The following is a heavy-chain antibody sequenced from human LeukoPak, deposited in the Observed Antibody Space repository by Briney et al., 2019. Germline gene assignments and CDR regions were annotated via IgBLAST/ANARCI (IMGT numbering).Heavy chain of an antibody. CDR2: VYKTGHT. V-gene: IGHV4-59*08. D-gene: IGHD3-10*01. Sequence: SETLSLTCTVSDNSISSFYWSWIRQPPGKGLEWIGFVYKTGHTNYNPTLKSRVAISLDGSKSQVSLRLTSVTAADTAVYYCAPHRFGEPHFEYWGRGTLVSVSS. CDR1: DNSISSFY. J-gene: IGHJ4*02. CDR3: APHRFGEPHFEY.